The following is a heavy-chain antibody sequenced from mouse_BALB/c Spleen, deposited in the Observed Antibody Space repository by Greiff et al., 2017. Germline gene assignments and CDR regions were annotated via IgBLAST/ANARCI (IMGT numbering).Heavy chain of an antibody. V-gene: IGHV14-3*02. Sequence: VQLQQSGAELVKPGASVKMSCTASGFNFKDTDMHWVKQRPEQGLEWIGRIDPANGNTKYDPKFQGKATITADTSSNTAYLQLSSLTSEDAAVYYCGDGYGYYDWYFDVWGEGTTVTVSS. CDR1: GFNFKDTD. J-gene: IGHJ1*01. D-gene: IGHD2-3*01. CDR3: GDGYGYYDWYFDV. CDR2: IDPANGNT.